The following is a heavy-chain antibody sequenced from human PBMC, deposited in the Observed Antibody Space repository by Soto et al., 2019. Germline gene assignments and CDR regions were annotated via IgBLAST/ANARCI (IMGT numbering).Heavy chain of an antibody. CDR1: DGYINNHF. Sequence: SETLSLTCTVSDGYINNHFWCWIRQPAGKGLEWIGHIYMSGTTTYNPSLKSRVTMSVDTPRNQFSLKVSSVTAADTAVYYCARINGGSPDFWGQGALVTVSS. CDR3: ARINGGSPDF. CDR2: IYMSGTT. V-gene: IGHV4-4*07. D-gene: IGHD2-15*01. J-gene: IGHJ4*02.